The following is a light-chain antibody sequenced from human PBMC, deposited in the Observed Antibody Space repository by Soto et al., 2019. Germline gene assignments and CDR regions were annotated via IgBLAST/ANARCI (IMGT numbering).Light chain of an antibody. CDR2: DAS. CDR1: QGIISA. V-gene: IGKV1-13*02. J-gene: IGKJ4*01. CDR3: QQFNSYLT. Sequence: AIQLTQSPSSLSASVGDRVTIPCRASQGIISALAWYQQKPGKAPKLLIYDASSLESGVPSSFSGSGSGTDFTLTISSLQPEDFATYVCQQFNSYLTFGGGTKVEIK.